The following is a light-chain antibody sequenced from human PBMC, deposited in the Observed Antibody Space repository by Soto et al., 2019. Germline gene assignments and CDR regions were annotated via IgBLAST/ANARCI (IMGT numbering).Light chain of an antibody. Sequence: QSALTQPASVSGSPGQSITISCTGTSSDIGAYNSVSWYQHHPGKAPKLIVFQVSFRPSAVSDRFSGSKSGNTASLTISGLQAEDAADYYCCSYAGSSQVFGTGTKLTVL. V-gene: IGLV2-14*01. CDR3: CSYAGSSQV. CDR1: SSDIGAYNS. J-gene: IGLJ1*01. CDR2: QVS.